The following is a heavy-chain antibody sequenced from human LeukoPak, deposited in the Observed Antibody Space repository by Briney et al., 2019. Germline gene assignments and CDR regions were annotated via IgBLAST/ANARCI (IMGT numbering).Heavy chain of an antibody. CDR2: ISYDGGNT. V-gene: IGHV3-30-3*01. D-gene: IGHD3-22*01. J-gene: IGHJ4*02. CDR3: ATDPDSSGYYYPIFDY. Sequence: HPGRSLRLSCAASGFTFSSYAMHWVRQAPGKGLVWVAIISYDGGNTYYADSVKGRFTISRDNSKNTLYLQINSLRAEDTAVYYCATDPDSSGYYYPIFDYWGQGTLVTVSS. CDR1: GFTFSSYA.